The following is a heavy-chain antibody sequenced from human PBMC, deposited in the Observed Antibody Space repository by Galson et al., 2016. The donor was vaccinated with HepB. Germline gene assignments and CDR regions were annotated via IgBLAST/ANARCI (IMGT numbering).Heavy chain of an antibody. CDR2: ICSGSSPYI. Sequence: SLRLSCAASGFTFSNFCVNWVRQAPGKGLEWVPSICSGSSPYIYYAKSVKGRFTISRDDSKNSLYLQMNSPSAEDTGVYYCARLRRTWYFDIWGRGTLVTVSS. J-gene: IGHJ2*01. V-gene: IGHV3-21*01. D-gene: IGHD4-17*01. CDR1: GFTFSNFC. CDR3: ARLRRTWYFDI.